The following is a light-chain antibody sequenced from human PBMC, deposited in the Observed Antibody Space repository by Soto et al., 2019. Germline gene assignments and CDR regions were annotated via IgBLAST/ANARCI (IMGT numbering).Light chain of an antibody. CDR3: QQYGTSEII. J-gene: IGKJ5*01. CDR2: AAS. CDR1: QSVRSN. V-gene: IGKV3-20*01. Sequence: EIVMTQSPATLSVSPGERATLSCRASQSVRSNLAWYQQKPGQAPRLLIYAASRRATGIPDRFSGSGSGTDFTLTISGLEPEDFAVYYCQQYGTSEIIFGQGTRLEIK.